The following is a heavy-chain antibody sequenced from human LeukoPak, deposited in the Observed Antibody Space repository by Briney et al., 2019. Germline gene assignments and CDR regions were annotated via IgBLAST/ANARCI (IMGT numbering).Heavy chain of an antibody. J-gene: IGHJ2*01. V-gene: IGHV3-11*04. CDR1: VFPFSDYY. Sequence: GGSLGLSCGASVFPFSDYYLSWIPQARGKGREGVSYISCSGSTIYYADSVKGRFTISRDNAKNSLYLRMHRLGAEDTAVYYCARGLRITMIVQNWYFDLWGRGTLVTVSS. CDR2: ISCSGSTI. D-gene: IGHD3-22*01. CDR3: ARGLRITMIVQNWYFDL.